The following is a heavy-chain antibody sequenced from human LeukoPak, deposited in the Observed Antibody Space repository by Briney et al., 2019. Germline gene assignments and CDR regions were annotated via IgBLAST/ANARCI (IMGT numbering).Heavy chain of an antibody. Sequence: EASVTVSCKASGYTFTSYYMHWVRQAPGQGLEWMGIINPSGGSTSYAQKFQGRVTMTRDTSTSTVYMELSSLRSEDTAVYYCAREKGIVGAIHDAFDIWGQGTMVTVSS. D-gene: IGHD1-26*01. J-gene: IGHJ3*02. V-gene: IGHV1-46*03. CDR1: GYTFTSYY. CDR2: INPSGGST. CDR3: AREKGIVGAIHDAFDI.